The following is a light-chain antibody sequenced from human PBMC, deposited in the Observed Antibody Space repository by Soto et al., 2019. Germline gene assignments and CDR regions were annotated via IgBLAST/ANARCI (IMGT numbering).Light chain of an antibody. CDR2: DTS. J-gene: IGKJ4*01. Sequence: EIVLTQSPATLSLSPGERATLSCRASQTLSNFLSWYQQKPGQAPRLPIYDTSNRATGIPARFSGSGSGTDFTLTISSLEPEDFAIYYCHQRRDWSLTFGGGTEVEI. CDR1: QTLSNF. V-gene: IGKV3-11*01. CDR3: HQRRDWSLT.